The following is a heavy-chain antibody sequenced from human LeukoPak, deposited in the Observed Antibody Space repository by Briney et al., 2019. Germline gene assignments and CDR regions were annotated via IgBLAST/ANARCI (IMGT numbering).Heavy chain of an antibody. V-gene: IGHV4-39*01. D-gene: IGHD6-13*01. CDR1: GGSISSSSYY. CDR3: AESPTAGPGPAHFDP. CDR2: IYYSGST. Sequence: SETLSLTCTVSGGSISSSSYYWGWIRQPPGKGLDWIGSIYYSGSTYYNPSLKSRVTISVDTSKNQFSLKLSSVTAADTAVYYCAESPTAGPGPAHFDPWGQGTLVTVSS. J-gene: IGHJ5*02.